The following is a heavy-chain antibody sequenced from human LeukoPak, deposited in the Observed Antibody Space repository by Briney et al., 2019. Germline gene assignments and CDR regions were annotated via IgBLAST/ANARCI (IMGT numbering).Heavy chain of an antibody. CDR2: ISSSGSTI. D-gene: IGHD2-21*02. CDR3: AKDHANTPVVTN. Sequence: GGSLRLSCAAPGFTFSSYEMNWVRQAPGKGLEWVSYISSSGSTIYYADSVTGRFTVSRDNSKNTVDLQMNNLRVDDTAIYYCAKDHANTPVVTNWGQGILVSVSS. V-gene: IGHV3-48*03. J-gene: IGHJ4*02. CDR1: GFTFSSYE.